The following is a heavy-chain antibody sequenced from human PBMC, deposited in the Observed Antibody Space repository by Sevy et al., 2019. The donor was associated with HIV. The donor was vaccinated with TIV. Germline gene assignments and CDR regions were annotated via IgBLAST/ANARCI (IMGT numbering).Heavy chain of an antibody. V-gene: IGHV3-30-3*01. J-gene: IGHJ2*01. CDR3: ARVTVTTSWYFDL. CDR1: GFTFSSYA. D-gene: IGHD4-17*01. CDR2: ISYDGSNK. Sequence: GGSLRLSCAASGFTFSSYAMHWVRHAPGKGLEWVAVISYDGSNKYYADSVKGRFTISRDNSKNTLYLQMNSLRAEDTAVYYCARVTVTTSWYFDLWGRGTLVTVSS.